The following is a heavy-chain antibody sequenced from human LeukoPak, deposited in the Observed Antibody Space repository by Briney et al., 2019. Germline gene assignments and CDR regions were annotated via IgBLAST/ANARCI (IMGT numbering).Heavy chain of an antibody. CDR3: AKGLGLSGSFFDY. D-gene: IGHD2-15*01. CDR1: GFTFSSYG. V-gene: IGHV3-30*18. CDR2: ISYDGSNK. J-gene: IGHJ4*02. Sequence: GGSLRLSCAASGFTFSSYGMHWVRQAPGKGLEWVAVISYDGSNKYYADSVKGRFTISRDNSKNTLYLQMNSLRAEDTAVYYCAKGLGLSGSFFDYWGQGTLVTVSS.